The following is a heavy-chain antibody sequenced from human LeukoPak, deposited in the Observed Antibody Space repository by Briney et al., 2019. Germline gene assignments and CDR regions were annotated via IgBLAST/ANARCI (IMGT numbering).Heavy chain of an antibody. Sequence: ASVKVSCKASGYTFTSYGISWVRQAPGQGLEWMGWISAYNGNTNYAQNLQGRVTMTTDTSTSTAYMELRSLRPDDTAVYYCATPLIGQGVSLGYWGQGTLVTVSS. V-gene: IGHV1-18*01. CDR2: ISAYNGNT. D-gene: IGHD3-16*01. CDR1: GYTFTSYG. J-gene: IGHJ4*02. CDR3: ATPLIGQGVSLGY.